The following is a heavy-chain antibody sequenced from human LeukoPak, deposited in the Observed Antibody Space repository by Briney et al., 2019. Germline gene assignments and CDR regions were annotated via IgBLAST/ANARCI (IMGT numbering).Heavy chain of an antibody. Sequence: SETLPLTCTVSGGSISSYYWSWIRQPAGKGLEWIGRIYTSGSTNYNPSLKSRVTISVDKSKNQFSLKLSSVTAADTAVYYCAREKIVVVVAAPGYYYYMDVWGKGTTVTVSS. V-gene: IGHV4-4*07. CDR1: GGSISSYY. J-gene: IGHJ6*03. D-gene: IGHD2-15*01. CDR3: AREKIVVVVAAPGYYYYMDV. CDR2: IYTSGST.